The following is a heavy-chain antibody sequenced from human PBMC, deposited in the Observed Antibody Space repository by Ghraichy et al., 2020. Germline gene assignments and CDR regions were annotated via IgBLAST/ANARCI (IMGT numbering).Heavy chain of an antibody. CDR3: TRPPIYYDSTEGFWFDP. CDR1: GFTFSASS. CDR2: IRSKVNYYAT. D-gene: IGHD3-22*01. Sequence: GESLNISCAASGFTFSASSMHWVRQASGKGLEWVGHIRSKVNYYATAYAASVKGRFTISRDDSKNTAFLQMNSLKTEDTAVYYCTRPPIYYDSTEGFWFDPWGQGTLVTVSS. V-gene: IGHV3-73*01. J-gene: IGHJ5*02.